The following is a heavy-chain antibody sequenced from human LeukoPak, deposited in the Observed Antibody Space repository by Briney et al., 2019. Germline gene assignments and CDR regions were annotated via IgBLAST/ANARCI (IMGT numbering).Heavy chain of an antibody. CDR3: AKDKYYSSSSGDY. CDR1: GFTFSSYG. Sequence: GGSLRLSCAASGFTFSSYGMHWVRQAPGKGLEWVAFIRYDGSNKYYADSVKGRFTISRDNSKNTLYLQMNSLRAEDTAVYYCAKDKYYSSSSGDYWGQGTLVTVSS. V-gene: IGHV3-30*02. CDR2: IRYDGSNK. D-gene: IGHD6-6*01. J-gene: IGHJ4*02.